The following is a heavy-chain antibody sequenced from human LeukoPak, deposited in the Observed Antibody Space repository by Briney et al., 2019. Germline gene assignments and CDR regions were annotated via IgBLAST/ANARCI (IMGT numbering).Heavy chain of an antibody. CDR1: GGSISTYY. D-gene: IGHD1-26*01. J-gene: IGHJ4*02. CDR2: IYYSGST. V-gene: IGHV4-59*12. CDR3: AREAGWELLGVDY. Sequence: SETLSLTCTVSGGSISTYYWSWIRQPPGKGLEWIGSIYYSGSTYYNPSLKSRVTISVDTSKNQFSLKLSSVTAADTAVYYCAREAGWELLGVDYWGQGTLVTVSS.